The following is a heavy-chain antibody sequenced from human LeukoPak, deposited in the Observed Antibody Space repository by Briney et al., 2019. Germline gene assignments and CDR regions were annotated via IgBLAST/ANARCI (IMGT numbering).Heavy chain of an antibody. Sequence: SETLSLTCAVYGGSFSGYYWSWIRQPPGKGLEWIGEINHSGSTNYNPSLKSRVTISVDTSKNQFSLKLSSVTAADTAVYYCAGGRTTVTTPDYWGQGTLVTVSS. CDR2: INHSGST. CDR1: GGSFSGYY. J-gene: IGHJ4*02. D-gene: IGHD4-17*01. CDR3: AGGRTTVTTPDY. V-gene: IGHV4-34*01.